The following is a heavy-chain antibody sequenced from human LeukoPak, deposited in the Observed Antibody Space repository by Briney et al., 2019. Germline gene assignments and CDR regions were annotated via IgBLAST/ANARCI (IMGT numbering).Heavy chain of an antibody. CDR3: ARSKSWYSTDAVDI. CDR2: INGEGSNT. V-gene: IGHV3-74*03. CDR1: GFTFSSHW. Sequence: PGGSLRLSCAASGFTFSSHWMHWVRQAPGKGLVWVSRINGEGSNTTYADSVKGRFTISRDNGKNTLYLQMNSLRAEDTAVYHCARSKSWYSTDAVDIWGQGTMVTVSS. J-gene: IGHJ3*02. D-gene: IGHD2-15*01.